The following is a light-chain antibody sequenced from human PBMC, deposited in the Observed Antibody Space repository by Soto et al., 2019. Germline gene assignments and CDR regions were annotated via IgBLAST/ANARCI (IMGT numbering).Light chain of an antibody. V-gene: IGKV3-15*01. J-gene: IGKJ1*01. Sequence: EIVMTQSPATLSVSPGERATLSCRASQSVSSNLAWYQQKPGQAPRILIYGASTSANGIPARFSGSGSGTEFTRTLSGLQSEDFAVYYCQQYNNWPGTFGQGTKVEIK. CDR1: QSVSSN. CDR3: QQYNNWPGT. CDR2: GAS.